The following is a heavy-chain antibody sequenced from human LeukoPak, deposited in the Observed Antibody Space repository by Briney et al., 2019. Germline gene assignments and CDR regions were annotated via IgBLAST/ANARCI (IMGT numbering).Heavy chain of an antibody. CDR2: INHSGST. Sequence: PSETLSLTCAVYGGSFSGYYWSWIRQPPGKGLEWIGEINHSGSTNYNPSLKSRVTISVDTSKNQFSLKLSSVTAADTAVYYCARGEDAVATILYYYYYGMDVWGKGTTVTVSS. D-gene: IGHD5-12*01. CDR3: ARGEDAVATILYYYYYGMDV. J-gene: IGHJ6*04. CDR1: GGSFSGYY. V-gene: IGHV4-34*01.